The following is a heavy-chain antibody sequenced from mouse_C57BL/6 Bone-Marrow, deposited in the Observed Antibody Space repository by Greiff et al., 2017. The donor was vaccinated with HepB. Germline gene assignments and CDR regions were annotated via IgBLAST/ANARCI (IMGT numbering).Heavy chain of an antibody. CDR3: GRVPNWDFDY. D-gene: IGHD4-1*02. J-gene: IGHJ2*01. CDR2: ISDGGSYT. CDR1: GFTFSSYA. Sequence: EVKVVESGGGLVKPGGSLKLSCAASGFTFSSYAMSWVRQTPEKRLEWVATISDGGSYTYYPDNVKGRFTISRDNAKNNLYLQMSHLKSEDTAMYYCGRVPNWDFDYWGQGTTLTVSS. V-gene: IGHV5-4*03.